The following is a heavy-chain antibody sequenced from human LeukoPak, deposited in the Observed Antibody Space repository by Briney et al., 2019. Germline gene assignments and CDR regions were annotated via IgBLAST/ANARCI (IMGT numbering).Heavy chain of an antibody. J-gene: IGHJ4*02. CDR1: GGSISSGGYY. D-gene: IGHD4-23*01. CDR2: IYHSGST. CDR3: ARDGAYGGNSFDY. Sequence: SETLSLTCTVSGGSISSGGYYWSWIRQPPGKGLEWIGYIYHSGSTYYNPSLKSRVTISVDRSKNQFSLKLSSVTAADTAVYYCARDGAYGGNSFDYWGQGTLVTVSS. V-gene: IGHV4-30-2*01.